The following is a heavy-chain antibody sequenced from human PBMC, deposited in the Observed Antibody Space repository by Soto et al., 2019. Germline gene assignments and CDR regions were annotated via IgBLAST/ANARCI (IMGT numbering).Heavy chain of an antibody. J-gene: IGHJ4*02. V-gene: IGHV3-48*01. CDR3: ARDIDG. CDR1: GFTFSSYS. D-gene: IGHD2-15*01. Sequence: GGSLRLSCAASGFTFSSYSMNWVRQAPGKGLEWVSYISSSSSTKFYADSVKGRFTISRDNARNSMYLQMNSLRAEDTAVYYCARDIDGGGQGTLVTVSS. CDR2: ISSSSSTK.